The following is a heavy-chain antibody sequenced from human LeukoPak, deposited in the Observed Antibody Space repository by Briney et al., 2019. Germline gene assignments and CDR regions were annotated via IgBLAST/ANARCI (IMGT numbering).Heavy chain of an antibody. CDR3: AKVDSSGYYWDAFDI. CDR2: ISYDGSNK. CDR1: GFTFSSYG. V-gene: IGHV3-30*18. J-gene: IGHJ3*02. Sequence: GRSLRLSCAASGFTFSSYGMHWVRQAPGKGLEWVAVISYDGSNKYYADSVKGRFTISRDNSKNTLYLQMNSLRAEDTAVYYCAKVDSSGYYWDAFDIWGQGTMVTVSS. D-gene: IGHD3-22*01.